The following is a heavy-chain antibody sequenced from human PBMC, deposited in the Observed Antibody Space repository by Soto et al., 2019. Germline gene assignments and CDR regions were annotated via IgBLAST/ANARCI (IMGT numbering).Heavy chain of an antibody. CDR2: IYYTGSA. CDR3: ARGLTMLRGVMDS. CDR1: GGSISSGDCF. V-gene: IGHV4-31*03. J-gene: IGHJ4*02. D-gene: IGHD3-10*01. Sequence: SETLSLTCTVSGGSISSGDCFWSWIRQHPGKGLEWIGYIYYTGSAYYNPSLKSRLTLSVDTARSQFSLKLTSVTAADTAVYFCARGLTMLRGVMDSWGQGTLVTVSS.